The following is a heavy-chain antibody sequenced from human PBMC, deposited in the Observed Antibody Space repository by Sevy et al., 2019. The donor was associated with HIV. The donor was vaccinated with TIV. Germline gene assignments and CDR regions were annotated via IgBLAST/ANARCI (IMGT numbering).Heavy chain of an antibody. CDR3: AKDKGIAAAGNYYYYYMDV. D-gene: IGHD6-13*01. CDR1: GFTFSSYG. CDR2: IRYDGSNK. Sequence: GGSLRLSCAASGFTFSSYGMHWVRQAPGKGLEWVAFIRYDGSNKYYADSVKGRFTISRDNSKNTRYLQMNSLRAEDTAVYYCAKDKGIAAAGNYYYYYMDVWGKGTTVTVSS. J-gene: IGHJ6*03. V-gene: IGHV3-30*02.